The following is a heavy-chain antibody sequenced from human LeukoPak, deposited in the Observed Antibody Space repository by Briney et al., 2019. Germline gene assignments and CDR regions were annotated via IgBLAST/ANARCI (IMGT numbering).Heavy chain of an antibody. Sequence: GRSLRLSCAASGFTFSSYGMHWVRQAPGKGLEWVAVIWYVGSNKYYADSVKGRFTISRDNSKNTLYLQMNSLRAEDTAVYYCARDPTEQQLVLHYFDYWGQGTLVTVSS. CDR2: IWYVGSNK. D-gene: IGHD6-13*01. V-gene: IGHV3-33*01. CDR3: ARDPTEQQLVLHYFDY. J-gene: IGHJ4*02. CDR1: GFTFSSYG.